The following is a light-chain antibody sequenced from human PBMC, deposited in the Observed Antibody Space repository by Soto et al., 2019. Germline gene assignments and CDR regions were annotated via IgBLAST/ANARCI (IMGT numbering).Light chain of an antibody. CDR3: MLPLEHFRT. CDR1: ARLLHTNGYNY. Sequence: IVMTQSPLSLSVTPGEAASISCVSSARLLHTNGYNYVDWYMQKPGQSPQLLIYLGSNRASGVPHRIRGSGSDTCFTVEIRRVEAHDVALYYCMLPLEHFRTFAQGTKVDIK. CDR2: LGS. V-gene: IGKV2-28*01. J-gene: IGKJ1*01.